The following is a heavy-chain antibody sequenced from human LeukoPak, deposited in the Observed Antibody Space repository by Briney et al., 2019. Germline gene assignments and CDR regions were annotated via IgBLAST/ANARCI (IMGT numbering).Heavy chain of an antibody. D-gene: IGHD3-22*01. CDR3: ATGGYYDSSGYSVDY. Sequence: ASVKVSCKASGCTFTSYYMHWVRQAPGQGLEWMGIINPSGGSTSYAQKFQGRVTMTRDTSTSTVYMELSSLRSEDTAVYYCATGGYYDSSGYSVDYWGQGTLVTVSS. CDR2: INPSGGST. CDR1: GCTFTSYY. V-gene: IGHV1-46*01. J-gene: IGHJ4*02.